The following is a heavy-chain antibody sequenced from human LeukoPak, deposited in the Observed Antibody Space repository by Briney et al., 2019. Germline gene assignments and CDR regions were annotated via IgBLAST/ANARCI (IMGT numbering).Heavy chain of an antibody. D-gene: IGHD3-22*01. CDR3: AKGANYYDSSGPDTFDY. CDR2: ISWNSGSI. Sequence: GGSLRLSCAASGFTFDDYAMHWVRQAPGKGLEWVSGISWNSGSIGYADSVKGRFTISRDNSKNTLYLQMNSLRAEDTAVYYCAKGANYYDSSGPDTFDYWGQGTLVTVSS. J-gene: IGHJ4*02. V-gene: IGHV3-9*01. CDR1: GFTFDDYA.